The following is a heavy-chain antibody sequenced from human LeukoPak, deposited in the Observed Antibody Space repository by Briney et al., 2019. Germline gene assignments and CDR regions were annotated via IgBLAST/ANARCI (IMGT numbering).Heavy chain of an antibody. D-gene: IGHD2-21*01. CDR1: GCTFSDYA. V-gene: IGHV3-23*01. J-gene: IGHJ2*01. Sequence: GGSLRLSCAASGCTFSDYAMGWVRQAPGKGLEWVSGISGTARSAYYTDSVKGRFTVSRENSKKTLYLQMSSLRAEDTAVYYCVKDVLRLNYGYFDLWGRGTLVTVSS. CDR3: VKDVLRLNYGYFDL. CDR2: ISGTARSA.